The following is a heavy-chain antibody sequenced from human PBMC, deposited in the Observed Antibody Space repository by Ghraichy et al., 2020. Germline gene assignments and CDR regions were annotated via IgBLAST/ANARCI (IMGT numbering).Heavy chain of an antibody. D-gene: IGHD3-10*01. J-gene: IGHJ5*02. Sequence: SETLSLTCTVSGGSISSSSYYWGWIRQPPGKGLEWIGSIYYSGSTYYNPSLKSRVTISVDTSKNQFSLKLSSVTAADTAVYYCARVRGFDPWGQGTLVTVSS. CDR3: ARVRGFDP. V-gene: IGHV4-39*07. CDR2: IYYSGST. CDR1: GGSISSSSYY.